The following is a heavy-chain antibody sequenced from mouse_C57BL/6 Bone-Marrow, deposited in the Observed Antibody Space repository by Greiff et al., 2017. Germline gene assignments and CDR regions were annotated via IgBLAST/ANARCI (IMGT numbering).Heavy chain of an antibody. CDR2: FYPGSGSI. J-gene: IGHJ4*01. Sequence: VMLVESGAELVKPGASVKLSCKASGYTFTEYTIHWVKQRSGKGLEWIGWFYPGSGSIKYNEKFKDKATLNADKSSSTVYMEISRLTSEDSAVYFCERHKEGDGYYGAMDYWGQGTSVTVSS. CDR3: ERHKEGDGYYGAMDY. D-gene: IGHD2-3*01. CDR1: GYTFTEYT. V-gene: IGHV1-62-2*01.